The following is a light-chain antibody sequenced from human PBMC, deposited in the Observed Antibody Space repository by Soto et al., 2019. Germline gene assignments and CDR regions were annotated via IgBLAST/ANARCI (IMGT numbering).Light chain of an antibody. CDR3: QQTYSDPTWT. Sequence: DIQMTQSPSFLSASVGDRVTITCRASQDIRSSLNWYQQKPGKAPKFXXYVASSLQNGVPPRFSGSGSGTDLTLTISGLQAEDYANYFCQQTYSDPTWTFGQGTKVDIK. V-gene: IGKV1-39*01. CDR1: QDIRSS. CDR2: VAS. J-gene: IGKJ1*01.